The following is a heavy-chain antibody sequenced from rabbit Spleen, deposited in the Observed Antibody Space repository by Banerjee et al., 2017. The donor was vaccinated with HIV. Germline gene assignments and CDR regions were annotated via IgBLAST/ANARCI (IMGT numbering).Heavy chain of an antibody. Sequence: QEQLEESGGDLVKPEGSLTLTCTASGFSFSSSYWICWVRQAPGKGLEWIACIGAGSSGSTYSATWAKGRFTISKTSSTTVTLQMTSLTAADTATYFCARDTGTSFSTYGMDLWGQGTLVTVS. V-gene: IGHV1S45*01. D-gene: IGHD8-1*01. CDR2: IGAGSSGST. CDR1: GFSFSSSYW. CDR3: ARDTGTSFSTYGMDL. J-gene: IGHJ6*01.